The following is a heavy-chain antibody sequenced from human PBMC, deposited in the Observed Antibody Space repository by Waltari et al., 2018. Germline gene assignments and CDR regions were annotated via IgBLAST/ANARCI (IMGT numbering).Heavy chain of an antibody. CDR3: ARTARGMLRVDAFDI. J-gene: IGHJ3*02. CDR2: ISYDGSNK. CDR1: GFTFSSYA. Sequence: QVQLVESGGGVVQPGRSLRLSCAASGFTFSSYAMHWVRQAPGKGLEWVAVISYDGSNKYYADSVKGRFTISRDNSKNTLYLQMNSLRAEYTAVYYCARTARGMLRVDAFDIWGQGTMVTVSS. D-gene: IGHD2-15*01. V-gene: IGHV3-30-3*01.